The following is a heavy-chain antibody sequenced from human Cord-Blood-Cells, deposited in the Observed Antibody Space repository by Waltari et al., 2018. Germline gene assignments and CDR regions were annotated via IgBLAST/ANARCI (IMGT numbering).Heavy chain of an antibody. J-gene: IGHJ3*02. CDR2: INSDGSST. D-gene: IGHD4-17*01. Sequence: EVQLVESGGGLVQPGGSLRLSCAASGFPFSRYWLHWVRQAPGKGLVWVSRINSDGSSTSYADSVKGRFTISRDNAKNTLYLQMNSLRAEDTAVYYCARVFRHYGDAFDIWGQGTMVTVSS. CDR1: GFPFSRYW. CDR3: ARVFRHYGDAFDI. V-gene: IGHV3-74*01.